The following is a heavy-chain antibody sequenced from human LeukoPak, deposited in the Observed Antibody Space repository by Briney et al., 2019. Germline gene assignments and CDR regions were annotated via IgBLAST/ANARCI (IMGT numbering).Heavy chain of an antibody. CDR3: ARLHYYDSSGYQDY. V-gene: IGHV1-69*04. Sequence: SVKVSCKASGYTFTSYGISWVRQAPGQGLEWMGRIIPILGIANYAQKFQGRVTITADKSTSTAYMELSSLRSEDTAVYYCARLHYYDSSGYQDYWGQGTLVTVSS. J-gene: IGHJ4*02. D-gene: IGHD3-22*01. CDR1: GYTFTSYG. CDR2: IIPILGIA.